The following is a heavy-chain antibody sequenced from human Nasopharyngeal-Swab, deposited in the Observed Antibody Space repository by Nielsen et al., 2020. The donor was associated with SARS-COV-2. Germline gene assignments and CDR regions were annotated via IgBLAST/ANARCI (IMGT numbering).Heavy chain of an antibody. J-gene: IGHJ5*02. D-gene: IGHD2-2*01. CDR2: ISGNSIYT. CDR1: GFTFSDYY. CDR3: ARDSRIVTQPAATWSWFDP. Sequence: GGSLRLSCTTSGFTFSDYYMSWIRQPPGKGLEWVSYISGNSIYTNFADSVKGRFIISRDNAKKTLYLQMNSLRVEDTAVYFCARDSRIVTQPAATWSWFDPWGQGTLVTVSS. V-gene: IGHV3-11*06.